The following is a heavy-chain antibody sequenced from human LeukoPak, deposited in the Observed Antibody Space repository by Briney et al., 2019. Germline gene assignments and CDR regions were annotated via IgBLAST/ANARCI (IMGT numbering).Heavy chain of an antibody. Sequence: SETLSLTRTVSGGSLSSYYWSWIRQPPGKGLEWIGGIYYSGSTNYNPTLKSRVTISVDTSKNQFSLKLSSVTAADTAVYYCAREKRWLQGRYYYYYGMDVWGQGTTVTVSS. CDR3: AREKRWLQGRYYYYYGMDV. CDR2: IYYSGST. J-gene: IGHJ6*02. V-gene: IGHV4-59*01. D-gene: IGHD5-24*01. CDR1: GGSLSSYY.